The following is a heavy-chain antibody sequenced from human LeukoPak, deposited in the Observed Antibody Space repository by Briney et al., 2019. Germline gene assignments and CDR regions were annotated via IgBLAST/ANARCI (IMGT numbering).Heavy chain of an antibody. CDR1: GGSISNYY. D-gene: IGHD2-8*01. Sequence: SETLSLTCTVSGGSISNYYWSWIRQPAGKGLEWIGRIYTSGSTYYNPSLESRVTMSVDTSKNHFSLTLSSVTAADTAVYYCARSVNGDYYYYMDVWGKGTTVTVSS. CDR3: ARSVNGDYYYYMDV. CDR2: IYTSGST. J-gene: IGHJ6*03. V-gene: IGHV4-4*07.